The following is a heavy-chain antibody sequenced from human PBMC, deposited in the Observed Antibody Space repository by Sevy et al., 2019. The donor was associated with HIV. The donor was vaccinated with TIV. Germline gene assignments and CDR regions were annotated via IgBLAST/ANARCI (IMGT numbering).Heavy chain of an antibody. CDR2: INNDGSNT. Sequence: GESLKISCVASGFTFGNYWMHWVRQAPGKGLVWISRINNDGSNTNYADSVKGRFTTSRDNAKNTLYLQMNSLRAEDTAVYYCGREMISMVPGVPDAFDIWGQGTMVTVSS. CDR1: GFTFGNYW. CDR3: GREMISMVPGVPDAFDI. V-gene: IGHV3-74*01. D-gene: IGHD3-10*01. J-gene: IGHJ3*02.